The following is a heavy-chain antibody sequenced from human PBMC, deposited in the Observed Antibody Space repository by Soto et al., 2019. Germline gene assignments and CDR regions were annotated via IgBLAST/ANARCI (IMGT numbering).Heavy chain of an antibody. CDR3: AKISDGWYGAFHV. V-gene: IGHV3-23*01. CDR1: GSTFSSYA. J-gene: IGHJ3*01. CDR2: ISGSGGST. Sequence: EVQLLESGGDLVQPGGSLRLSCAASGSTFSSYAMSWVRQAPGKGLEWVSVISGSGGSTFYADSVKGRFTISRDKSKNTLHLQMNSLRAEDTALYFCAKISDGWYGAFHVWGQGTMVTVSS. D-gene: IGHD6-19*01.